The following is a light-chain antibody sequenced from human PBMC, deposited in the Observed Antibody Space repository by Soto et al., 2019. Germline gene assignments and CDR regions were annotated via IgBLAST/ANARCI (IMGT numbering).Light chain of an antibody. V-gene: IGKV3-20*01. Sequence: EIVLTQTPGTLSLSPGERATLSRRASQSVSSTYLAWYQQKPGQAPRLLVYGASSRATGIPDRFSGSGSGTDFTLTISRLEPEDFAVYYCLQYGDSFPWTFGQGTKVDIK. CDR1: QSVSSTY. CDR3: LQYGDSFPWT. J-gene: IGKJ1*01. CDR2: GAS.